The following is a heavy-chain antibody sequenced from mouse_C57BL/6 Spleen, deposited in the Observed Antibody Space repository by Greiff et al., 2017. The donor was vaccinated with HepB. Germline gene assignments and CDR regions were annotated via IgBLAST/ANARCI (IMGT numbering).Heavy chain of an antibody. CDR3: ARPSTVVATDYAMDY. J-gene: IGHJ4*01. D-gene: IGHD1-1*01. Sequence: QVQLKESGPELVKPGASVKISCKASGYAFSSSWMNWVKQRPGKGLEWIGRIYPGDGDTNYNGKFKGKATLTADKSSSTAYMQLSSLTSEDSAVYFCARPSTVVATDYAMDYWGQGTSVTVSS. V-gene: IGHV1-82*01. CDR2: IYPGDGDT. CDR1: GYAFSSSW.